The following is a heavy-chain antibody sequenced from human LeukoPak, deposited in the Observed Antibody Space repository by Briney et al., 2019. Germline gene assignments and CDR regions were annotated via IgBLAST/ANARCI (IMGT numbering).Heavy chain of an antibody. CDR3: ARDVSGNLDY. Sequence: PGGSLRLSCAASGFTFSTWMAWVRPAPGKGLEWLANIKEDGSQKHYADSVKGRFTISRDNAENSVYLQMTSLRAEDTAVYYCARDVSGNLDYWGQGTLVTVSS. CDR1: GFTFSTW. D-gene: IGHD4-23*01. CDR2: IKEDGSQK. V-gene: IGHV3-7*03. J-gene: IGHJ4*02.